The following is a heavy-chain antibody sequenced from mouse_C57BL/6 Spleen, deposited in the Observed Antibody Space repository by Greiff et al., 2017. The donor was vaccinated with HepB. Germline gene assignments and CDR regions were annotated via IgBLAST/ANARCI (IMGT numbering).Heavy chain of an antibody. J-gene: IGHJ4*01. CDR3: AKNYDYYGSSYDYAMDY. CDR2: IWSGGST. CDR1: GFSLTSYG. Sequence: VQLQESGPGLVQPSQSLSITCTVSGFSLTSYGVHWVRQPPGKGLEWLGVIWSGGSTDYNAAFISRLSISKDNFKSQVFFKMNSLQADDTAIYYCAKNYDYYGSSYDYAMDYWGQGTSVTVSS. V-gene: IGHV2-4*01. D-gene: IGHD1-1*01.